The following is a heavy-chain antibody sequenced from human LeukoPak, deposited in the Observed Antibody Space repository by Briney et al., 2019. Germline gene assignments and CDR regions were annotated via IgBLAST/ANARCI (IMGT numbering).Heavy chain of an antibody. CDR1: GGSFSGYY. D-gene: IGHD1-14*01. CDR2: INHSGST. Sequence: SETLSLTCAVYGGSFSGYYWSWIRQPSGKGLEWIGEINHSGSTNYNPSLKSRVTISVDTSKNQFSLKLSSVTAADTAVYYCACPSGNHLYSFDYWGQGTLVTVSS. CDR3: ACPSGNHLYSFDY. J-gene: IGHJ4*02. V-gene: IGHV4-34*01.